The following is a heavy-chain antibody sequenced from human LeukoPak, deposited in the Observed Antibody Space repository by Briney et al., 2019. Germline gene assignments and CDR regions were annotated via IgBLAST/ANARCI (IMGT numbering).Heavy chain of an antibody. V-gene: IGHV3-23*01. Sequence: GGSLRLSCAASGFTFSSYAMSWVRQSPGKGLERVSVIGRGGGATYYADSVKGRFTISRDNSKNTLYLQMNSLRAEDTAVYYCAKHYYDSGRWTFDIWGQGTTVTVSS. CDR3: AKHYYDSGRWTFDI. D-gene: IGHD3-10*01. CDR2: IGRGGGAT. CDR1: GFTFSSYA. J-gene: IGHJ3*02.